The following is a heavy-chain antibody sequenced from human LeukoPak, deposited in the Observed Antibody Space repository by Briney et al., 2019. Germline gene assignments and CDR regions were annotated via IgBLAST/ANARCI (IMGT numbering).Heavy chain of an antibody. Sequence: SVKVSCKASGGTFCSYAISWVRQAPGQGLEWMGRIIPIFGTANYAQKFQGRVTITTDESTSTAYMELSSLRSEDTAVYYCATNRDCSGGSCYPYYYYYMDVWGKGTTVTVSS. D-gene: IGHD2-15*01. CDR2: IIPIFGTA. V-gene: IGHV1-69*05. J-gene: IGHJ6*03. CDR3: ATNRDCSGGSCYPYYYYYMDV. CDR1: GGTFCSYA.